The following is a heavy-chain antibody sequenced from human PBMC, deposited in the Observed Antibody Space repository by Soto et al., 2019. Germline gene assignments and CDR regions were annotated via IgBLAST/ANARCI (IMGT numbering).Heavy chain of an antibody. Sequence: ASVKVSCKASGYTYASYGISWVRQAPGQGLERMGWISAYNGNTNYAQKLQGRVTMTTDTSTSTAYMDLRSLRSDDTAVYYCARVKGSGYHNRFDPWGQGTLVTFSS. J-gene: IGHJ5*02. V-gene: IGHV1-18*01. CDR1: GYTYASYG. CDR3: ARVKGSGYHNRFDP. CDR2: ISAYNGNT. D-gene: IGHD3-22*01.